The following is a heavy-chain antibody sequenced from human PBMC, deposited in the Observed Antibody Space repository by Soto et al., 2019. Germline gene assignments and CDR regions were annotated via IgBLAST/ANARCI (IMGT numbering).Heavy chain of an antibody. D-gene: IGHD2-15*01. Sequence: EVQLLEAGGDLIQPRGSLRLSCAASGFTFSSYTMTWVRQAPGKGLEWVSAINGGGGSTYYADSVKGRFTISRDNSKDTLYLQMNSLRAEDTAVYYCAKDKVCSGGSCYYDYWGQGTLVTVSS. CDR1: GFTFSSYT. CDR2: INGGGGST. J-gene: IGHJ4*02. V-gene: IGHV3-23*01. CDR3: AKDKVCSGGSCYYDY.